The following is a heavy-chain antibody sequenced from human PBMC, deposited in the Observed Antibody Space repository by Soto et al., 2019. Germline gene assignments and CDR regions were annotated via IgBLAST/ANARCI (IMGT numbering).Heavy chain of an antibody. V-gene: IGHV1-69*13. D-gene: IGHD6-13*01. CDR3: ARDLSLVLGYYYGMDV. CDR1: GGTFSSYA. CDR2: IIPIFGTA. J-gene: IGHJ6*02. Sequence: SVKVSCKASGGTFSSYAISWVRQAPGQGLEWMGGIIPIFGTANYAQKFQGRVTITADESTSTAYMELSSLRSEDTAVYYCARDLSLVLGYYYGMDVWGQGTTVTVYS.